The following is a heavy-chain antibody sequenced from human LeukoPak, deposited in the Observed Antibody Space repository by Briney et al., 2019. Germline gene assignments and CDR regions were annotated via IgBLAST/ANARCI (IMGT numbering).Heavy chain of an antibody. Sequence: GASLRLSCAASGFTFSSYAMSWVRQAPGKGLEWVSAISGSGGSTYYADSVKGRCTISRDNSKNTLYLQMNSLRAEDTAVYYCAKDGTLYSSGRFDYWGQGTRVSVSS. J-gene: IGHJ4*02. D-gene: IGHD6-19*01. CDR2: ISGSGGST. CDR3: AKDGTLYSSGRFDY. V-gene: IGHV3-23*01. CDR1: GFTFSSYA.